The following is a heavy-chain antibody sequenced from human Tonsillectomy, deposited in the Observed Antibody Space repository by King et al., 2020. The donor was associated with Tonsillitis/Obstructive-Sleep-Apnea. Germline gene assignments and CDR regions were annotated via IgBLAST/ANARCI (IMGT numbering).Heavy chain of an antibody. CDR1: GFTFSSYA. Sequence: VQLVESGGGVVQPGRSLRLSCAASGFTFSSYAMYWVRQAPGKGLEWVAVISYDGSNKYYADSVKGRFTISRDNSKNTLYLQMNSLRAEDTAVYYCAVSSGSSDYWGQGTLVTVSS. D-gene: IGHD1-26*01. CDR2: ISYDGSNK. CDR3: AVSSGSSDY. J-gene: IGHJ4*02. V-gene: IGHV3-30*04.